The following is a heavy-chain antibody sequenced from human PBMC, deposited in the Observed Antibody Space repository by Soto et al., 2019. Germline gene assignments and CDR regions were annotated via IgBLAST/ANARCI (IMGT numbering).Heavy chain of an antibody. D-gene: IGHD3-10*01. CDR3: AREGSYYCDSRIDY. J-gene: IGHJ4*02. CDR1: EYTFANHF. CDR2: VNPSGGPT. Sequence: QVRLVQSGAEVKKPGDSVSVSCKAPEYTFANHFIHWVRQAPGQGLEWMGIVNPSGGPTRYTQKFQGRVPMTRDTSTSTVYMVLSSLTSADTAVYYCAREGSYYCDSRIDYWGQGTLVTVSS. V-gene: IGHV1-46*01.